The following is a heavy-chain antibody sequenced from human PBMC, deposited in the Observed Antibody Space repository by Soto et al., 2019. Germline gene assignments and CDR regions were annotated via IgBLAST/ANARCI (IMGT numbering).Heavy chain of an antibody. V-gene: IGHV4-31*03. CDR1: GGSISGGFF. J-gene: IGHJ3*02. CDR2: ISYSGST. Sequence: TLSLTCTVSGGSISGGFFWTWIRQHPGKGLEWIGYISYSGSTYYNPSLKSRVTISVDTSKTHFSLKLSSATAADTAVYYCARRVVNDAFDIWGQGTMVTVSS. CDR3: ARRVVNDAFDI.